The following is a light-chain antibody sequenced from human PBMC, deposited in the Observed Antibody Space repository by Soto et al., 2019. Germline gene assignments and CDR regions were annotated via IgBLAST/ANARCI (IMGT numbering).Light chain of an antibody. Sequence: DIQMAQSPSSLSASVVYRVTITCQASQDIRNYLNWYQQKPGTGPKVLIYDAANLETGVPSRFTGSGSGTNYNFTISTLQPGYIAPPYCQQPDSVPPTFAQGTRLEIK. J-gene: IGKJ5*01. CDR2: DAA. CDR3: QQPDSVPPT. CDR1: QDIRNY. V-gene: IGKV1-33*01.